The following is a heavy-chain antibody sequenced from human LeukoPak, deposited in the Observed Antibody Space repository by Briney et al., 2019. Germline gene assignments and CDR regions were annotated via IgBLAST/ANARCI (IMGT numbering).Heavy chain of an antibody. V-gene: IGHV4-39*01. CDR2: IYYSDSGIM. CDR1: GGSISRSSYY. J-gene: IGHJ3*02. Sequence: KSSETLSLTCTVSGGSISRSSYYWGWIRQPPGKGLEWIGSIYYSDSGIMYYNPSLKSRVTMSADTSKNQFSLGVSSVTAADTAVYYCARRPPALGAFDIWGQGTMVSVSS. CDR3: ARRPPALGAFDI.